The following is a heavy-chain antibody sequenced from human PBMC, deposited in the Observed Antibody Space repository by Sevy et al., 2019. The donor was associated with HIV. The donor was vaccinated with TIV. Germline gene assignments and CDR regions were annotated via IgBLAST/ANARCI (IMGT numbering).Heavy chain of an antibody. D-gene: IGHD5-18*01. V-gene: IGHV3-23*01. CDR1: GFTFSSYA. J-gene: IGHJ4*02. CDR3: AKDLDTAMVLGLDY. Sequence: GGSLRLSCAASGFTFSSYAMSWVRQAPGKGLEWVSAISGSGGSTYYADSVKGRFTISRDNSKNTLYLQMNGLRAEDTAVYYCAKDLDTAMVLGLDYWGQGTLVTVSS. CDR2: ISGSGGST.